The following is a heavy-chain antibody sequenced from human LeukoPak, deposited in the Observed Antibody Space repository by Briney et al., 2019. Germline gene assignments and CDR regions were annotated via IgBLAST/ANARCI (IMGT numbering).Heavy chain of an antibody. J-gene: IGHJ5*02. Sequence: GESLRISCKGSGYTFTNNWIGWVRQMPGKGLEWMGITYPGDSNTRYSPSFQGQVTISADKSISSAYLQWSSLKASDTAMYYCVRSPACSSGTCYPNWFDPWGQGTLVTVSS. V-gene: IGHV5-51*01. CDR2: TYPGDSNT. CDR3: VRSPACSSGTCYPNWFDP. D-gene: IGHD2-15*01. CDR1: GYTFTNNW.